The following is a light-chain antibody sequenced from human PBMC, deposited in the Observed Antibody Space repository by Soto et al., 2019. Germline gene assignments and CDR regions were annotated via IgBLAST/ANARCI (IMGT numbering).Light chain of an antibody. CDR3: CSSGGSPTYV. V-gene: IGLV2-23*02. J-gene: IGLJ1*01. Sequence: LTQPASVSGSPGQSITISCTGTSSNVGSYKLVSWYQQHPGKAPKLMIFEVNKRPSGVSNRFSGSKSGNTASLTISGLKVEDEADYYSCSSGGSPTYVFGTGTKVTVL. CDR1: SSNVGSYKL. CDR2: EVN.